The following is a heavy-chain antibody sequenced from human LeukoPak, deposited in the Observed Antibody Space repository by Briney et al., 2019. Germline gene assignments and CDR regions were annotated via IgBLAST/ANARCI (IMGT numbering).Heavy chain of an antibody. V-gene: IGHV1-2*02. CDR3: ARVISDAGFIWSDLFDY. CDR2: INPNSGGT. Sequence: GASVKVSCKASGYTFTGYYMHWVRQAPGQGLEWMEWINPNSGGTNYAQKFQGRVTMTRDTSISTAYMELSRLRSDDTAVYYCARVISDAGFIWSDLFDYWGQGTLVTVSS. J-gene: IGHJ4*02. CDR1: GYTFTGYY. D-gene: IGHD2/OR15-2a*01.